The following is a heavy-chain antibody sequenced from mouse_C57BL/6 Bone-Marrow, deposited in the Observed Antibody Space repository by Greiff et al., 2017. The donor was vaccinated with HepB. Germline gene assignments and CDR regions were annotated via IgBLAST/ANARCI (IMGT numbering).Heavy chain of an antibody. V-gene: IGHV6-3*01. CDR3: TASSGHVRMDY. J-gene: IGHJ4*01. CDR1: GFTFSNYW. D-gene: IGHD3-2*02. Sequence: EVKLVESGGGLVQPGGSMKLSCVASGFTFSNYWMNWVRQSPEKGLEWVAQIRLKSDNYATHYAESVKGRFTISRDDSKSSIYLQMNNLSAEDTGIYYCTASSGHVRMDYWGQGTSVTVSS. CDR2: IRLKSDNYAT.